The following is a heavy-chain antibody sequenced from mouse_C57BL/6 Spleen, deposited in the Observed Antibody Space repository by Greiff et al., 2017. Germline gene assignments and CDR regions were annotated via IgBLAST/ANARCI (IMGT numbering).Heavy chain of an antibody. Sequence: QVQLQQSGAELVKPGASVKISCKASGYAFSSYWMNWVKPRPGKGLEWIGKIYPGDGATNYNGKFKGKATLTADKSSSTAYMQLSILTSEDSAVXFSAMDELLEYYGSSYDYWGQGTTLTVSS. CDR2: IYPGDGAT. D-gene: IGHD1-1*01. CDR3: AMDELLEYYGSSYDY. V-gene: IGHV1-80*01. J-gene: IGHJ2*01. CDR1: GYAFSSYW.